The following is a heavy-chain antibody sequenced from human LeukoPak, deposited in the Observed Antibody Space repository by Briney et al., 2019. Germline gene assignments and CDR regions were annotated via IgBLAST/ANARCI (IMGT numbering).Heavy chain of an antibody. CDR1: GFTFTNAW. D-gene: IGHD6-19*01. V-gene: IGHV3-15*01. CDR2: IKTKTDGGTI. J-gene: IGHJ4*02. CDR3: AYSSAWPFNY. Sequence: GGSLSLSCAASGFTFTNAWMSWVRQAPGKGLEWVGRIKTKTDGGTIDYAAPVKGRFTISRDDSKNTLYLQMNNLKTEDTAVYYCAYSSAWPFNYWGQGALVTVSS.